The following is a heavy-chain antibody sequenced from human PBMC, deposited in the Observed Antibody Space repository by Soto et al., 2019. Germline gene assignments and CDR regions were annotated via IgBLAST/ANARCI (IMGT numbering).Heavy chain of an antibody. D-gene: IGHD5-12*01. J-gene: IGHJ3*01. CDR3: AKEKSVMNSGYDAFDV. CDR2: MSAGGTI. V-gene: IGHV3-48*03. Sequence: VGSLRLSCAASGFAFSSYEMDWVRQAPGKGLEWIAYMSAGGTIHYADSVKGRFTISRDNAKNSLYLEMNSLRAEDTAVYYCAKEKSVMNSGYDAFDVWGQGTMVTVSS. CDR1: GFAFSSYE.